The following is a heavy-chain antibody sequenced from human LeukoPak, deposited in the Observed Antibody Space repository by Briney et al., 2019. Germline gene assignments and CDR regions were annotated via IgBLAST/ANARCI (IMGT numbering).Heavy chain of an antibody. V-gene: IGHV3-7*01. D-gene: IGHD2-21*01. J-gene: IGHJ4*02. CDR1: GFTFSGYW. CDR2: IKQDGSEK. Sequence: GGSLRLSCAASGFTFSGYWMSWVRQAPGKGLEWVANIKQDGSEKYYADSMKGRFTISRDNAKNSLYLQMNSLRAEDTAVYYCARGPSYCGTNCYYYFEYWGQGTLVTVSS. CDR3: ARGPSYCGTNCYYYFEY.